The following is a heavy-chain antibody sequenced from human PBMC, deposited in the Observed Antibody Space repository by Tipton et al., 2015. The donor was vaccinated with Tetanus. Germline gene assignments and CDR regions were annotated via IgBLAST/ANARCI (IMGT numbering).Heavy chain of an antibody. CDR1: GYTFTSYY. Sequence: QMQLVQSGAEVKKPGASVKVSCKASGYTFTSYYMHWVRQAPGQGLEWMGIINLSGGATTYAQEFQGRITMARDTSTSTVYMELSSLRSEDTAVYYCARDWGYWGQGTLVTVSS. D-gene: IGHD3-16*01. V-gene: IGHV1-46*01. CDR2: INLSGGAT. J-gene: IGHJ4*02. CDR3: ARDWGY.